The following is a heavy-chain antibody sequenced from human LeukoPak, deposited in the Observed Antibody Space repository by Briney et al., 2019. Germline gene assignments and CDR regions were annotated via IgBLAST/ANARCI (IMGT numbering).Heavy chain of an antibody. D-gene: IGHD3-10*01. CDR2: INSDGSST. J-gene: IGHJ4*02. CDR1: GFTFSSYW. V-gene: IGHV3-74*01. Sequence: GGSLRLSCAASGFTFSSYWMHWVRQAPGKGLVWVSRINSDGSSTSYADSVKGRFTISRDNAKNTLYLQMNSLRAEDTAVYYCAKSYGSGSYYPDYWGQGTLVTVSS. CDR3: AKSYGSGSYYPDY.